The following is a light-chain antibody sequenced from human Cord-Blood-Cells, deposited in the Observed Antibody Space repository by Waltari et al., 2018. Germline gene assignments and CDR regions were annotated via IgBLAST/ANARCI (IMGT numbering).Light chain of an antibody. Sequence: DIVMTQSPDSLAVSLGERATINCKSSQSVLYSSNNKNYLAWYQQKPGQPPKLLIYWASTRESGVPDRFSGSGSGTDFTLTISSLQAEDVAVYYCQQYYSTRTFGQGP. CDR3: QQYYSTRT. V-gene: IGKV4-1*01. J-gene: IGKJ1*01. CDR2: WAS. CDR1: QSVLYSSNNKNY.